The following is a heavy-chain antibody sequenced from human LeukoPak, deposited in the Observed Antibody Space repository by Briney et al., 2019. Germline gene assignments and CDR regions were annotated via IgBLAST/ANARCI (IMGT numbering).Heavy chain of an antibody. J-gene: IGHJ4*02. CDR3: ARDWDYPYYFDY. D-gene: IGHD4/OR15-4a*01. CDR2: IIPNSGDT. CDR1: GYTFTGYY. Sequence: GASVKVSCKASGYTFTGYYMHWVRQAPGQGLEWMGWIIPNSGDTNYARKFQGRVTMTRDTSTNTAYMELTGLSSDDTAVYYCARDWDYPYYFDYWGQGTLVSVSS. V-gene: IGHV1-2*02.